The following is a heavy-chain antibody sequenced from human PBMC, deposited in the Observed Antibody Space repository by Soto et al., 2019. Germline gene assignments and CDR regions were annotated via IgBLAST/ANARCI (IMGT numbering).Heavy chain of an antibody. CDR2: ITPFNGNT. CDR3: ARVGCSGGSCYAVDY. V-gene: IGHV1-45*02. D-gene: IGHD2-15*01. J-gene: IGHJ4*02. CDR1: RYTFPYPY. Sequence: SVKVSRKASRYTFPYPYLHRGGQGPGQALEWMGWITPFNGNTNYAQKFQDRVTITGDRSMSTAYMELSSLRSEDTAVYYCARVGCSGGSCYAVDYWGQGTLVTVSS.